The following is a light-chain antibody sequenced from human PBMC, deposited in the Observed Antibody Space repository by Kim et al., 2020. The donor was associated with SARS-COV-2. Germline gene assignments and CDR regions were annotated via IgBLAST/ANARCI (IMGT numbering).Light chain of an antibody. J-gene: IGKJ2*03. CDR2: AAS. CDR1: QSISSY. V-gene: IGKV1-39*01. CDR3: QQSYSTPYS. Sequence: SASVGDRVTITCRASQSISSYLNWYQQKPGKAPKLLLYAASSLQSGVPSRFSGSGSGTDFTLTISSLQPEDFATYYCQQSYSTPYSFGQGTELEIK.